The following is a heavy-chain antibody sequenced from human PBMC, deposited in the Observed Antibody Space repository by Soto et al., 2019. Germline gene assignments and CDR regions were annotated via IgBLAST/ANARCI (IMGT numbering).Heavy chain of an antibody. D-gene: IGHD3-9*01. V-gene: IGHV3-23*01. J-gene: IGHJ2*01. Sequence: GKGLEWVSAISGSCGSTYYADSVKGRFTISRDNSKNTLYMQMNSLRAEDTAFFFSSRRRHTRLQHGLGIPAEPLSDL. CDR2: ISGSCGST. CDR3: SRRRHTRLQHGLGIPAEPLSDL.